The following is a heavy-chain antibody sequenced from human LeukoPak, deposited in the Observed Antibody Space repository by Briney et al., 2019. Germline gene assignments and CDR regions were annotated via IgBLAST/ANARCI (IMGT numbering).Heavy chain of an antibody. J-gene: IGHJ4*02. Sequence: GGSLRLSCSASGFTFSSYSMNWVRQAPGKGLEWVSSISSSSSYIYYADSVKGRFTISRDNAKNSLYLQMNSLRAEDTAVYYCARSIAVARFDYWGQGTLVTVSS. CDR1: GFTFSSYS. CDR3: ARSIAVARFDY. D-gene: IGHD6-19*01. CDR2: ISSSSSYI. V-gene: IGHV3-21*01.